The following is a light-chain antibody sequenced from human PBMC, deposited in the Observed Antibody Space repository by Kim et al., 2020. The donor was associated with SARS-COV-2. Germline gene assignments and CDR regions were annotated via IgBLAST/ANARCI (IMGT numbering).Light chain of an antibody. J-gene: IGKJ5*01. CDR3: QQYGLSTS. CDR1: QSVSSDH. Sequence: LSPGERPTNTCRASQSVSSDHLAWYQQKPGQSPRLFVYHTSRRATGIPDRFSVSGSGTDFTLTITRLLPEDFAVYFCQQYGLSTSFGQGTRLEIK. CDR2: HTS. V-gene: IGKV3-20*01.